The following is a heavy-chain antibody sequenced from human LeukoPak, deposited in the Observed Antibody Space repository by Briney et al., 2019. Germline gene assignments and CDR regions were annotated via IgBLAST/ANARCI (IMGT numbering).Heavy chain of an antibody. CDR1: GYNFASYW. D-gene: IGHD3/OR15-3a*01. CDR3: ARVMFSVSVRAGNFDF. J-gene: IGHJ4*02. V-gene: IGHV5-51*01. CDR2: IDPSDSET. Sequence: RGESLKISCQASGYNFASYWIGWVRPKPGKGLEWMGIIDPSDSETRYSPSFRGQVTISLDMSISTAYLHWPSLKASDTAIYFCARVMFSVSVRAGNFDFWGPGNLVTVSS.